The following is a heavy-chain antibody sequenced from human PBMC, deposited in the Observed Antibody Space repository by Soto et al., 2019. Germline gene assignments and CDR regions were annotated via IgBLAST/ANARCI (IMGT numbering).Heavy chain of an antibody. Sequence: EVQLLESGGGLVQPGGSLRLSCAASGFTFSNYAMSWVRQAPGKGLEWVSTISGSGDSTYYADSVKGRFTISRDSSKNTLSLQMYRLIAEYTAVYYCAKGIHLSTPFDYWGQGTLVTVSS. CDR1: GFTFSNYA. J-gene: IGHJ4*02. CDR3: AKGIHLSTPFDY. V-gene: IGHV3-23*01. D-gene: IGHD5-18*01. CDR2: ISGSGDST.